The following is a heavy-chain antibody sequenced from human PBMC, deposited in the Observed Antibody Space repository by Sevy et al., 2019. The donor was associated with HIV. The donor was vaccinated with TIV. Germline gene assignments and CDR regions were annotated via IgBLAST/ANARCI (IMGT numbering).Heavy chain of an antibody. CDR1: GGSISSGSYY. J-gene: IGHJ6*03. CDR3: ARAVMDDILTGYYGAMDV. V-gene: IGHV4-61*02. Sequence: SETLSLTCTVSGGSISSGSYYWSWIRQPAGKGLEWIGRIYTSGSTNYNPSLRSRVTISVDTSKNQFSLKLSSVTAADTAVYYWARAVMDDILTGYYGAMDVWGKGTTVTVSS. D-gene: IGHD3-9*01. CDR2: IYTSGST.